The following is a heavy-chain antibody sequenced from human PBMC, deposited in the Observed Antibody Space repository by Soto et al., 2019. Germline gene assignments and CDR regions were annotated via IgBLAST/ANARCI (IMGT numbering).Heavy chain of an antibody. Sequence: QVQLVESGGGVVQPGRSLRLSCAASGFTFSSYAMHWVRQAPGKGLEWVAVISYDGSNKYYADSVKGRFTISRDNSKNTLYLQMNSLRAEDTAVYYCARDRDYETPWYCDLWGRGTLVTVSS. V-gene: IGHV3-30-3*01. CDR2: ISYDGSNK. CDR1: GFTFSSYA. D-gene: IGHD4-17*01. J-gene: IGHJ2*01. CDR3: ARDRDYETPWYCDL.